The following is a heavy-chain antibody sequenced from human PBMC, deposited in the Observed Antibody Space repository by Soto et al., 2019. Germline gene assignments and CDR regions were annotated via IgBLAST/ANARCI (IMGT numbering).Heavy chain of an antibody. CDR2: IYYSGST. Sequence: SETLSLTCTVAGDSINNRSYYWGWIRQPPGKGLEWIGSIYYSGSTYNNPSLKSRVSMSVDTSKNQFSLKLRSVTAADTALYYCARQRTSVVTQAYFDSWGQGSLVTVSS. CDR3: ARQRTSVVTQAYFDS. V-gene: IGHV4-39*01. J-gene: IGHJ4*02. CDR1: GDSINNRSYY. D-gene: IGHD2-21*02.